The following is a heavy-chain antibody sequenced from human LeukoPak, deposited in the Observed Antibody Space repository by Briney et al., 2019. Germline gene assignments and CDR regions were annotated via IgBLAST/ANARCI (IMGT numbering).Heavy chain of an antibody. CDR2: MNPNSGGT. J-gene: IGHJ4*02. CDR3: ARSSSWYQFSAPFDY. Sequence: ASVKVSCKASGYTFTGYYMHWVRQAPGQGLEWMGWMNPNSGGTNYAQKFQGRVTMTRDTSISTAYMELSRLRSDDTAVYYCARSSSWYQFSAPFDYWGQGTLVTVSS. V-gene: IGHV1-2*02. CDR1: GYTFTGYY. D-gene: IGHD6-13*01.